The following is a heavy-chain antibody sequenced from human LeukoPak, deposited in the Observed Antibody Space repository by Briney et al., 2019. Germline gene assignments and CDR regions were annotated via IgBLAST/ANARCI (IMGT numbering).Heavy chain of an antibody. Sequence: GGSLRLSCAASGFPINAYWMTWVRQAPGKGLEWVANIRQDGDTKYVDSVKGRFTISRDNAMNSLYLQMNSLRAEDTAIYYCARSLPYGTTWYGRSDFWGQGTLVTVSS. CDR2: IRQDGDTK. D-gene: IGHD6-13*01. J-gene: IGHJ4*02. V-gene: IGHV3-7*03. CDR3: ARSLPYGTTWYGRSDF. CDR1: GFPINAYW.